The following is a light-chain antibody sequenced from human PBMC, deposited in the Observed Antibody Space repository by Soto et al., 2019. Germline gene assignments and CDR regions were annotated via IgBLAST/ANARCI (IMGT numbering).Light chain of an antibody. CDR2: GAS. CDR1: QSISSW. V-gene: IGKV1-39*01. Sequence: DIQMSQSPSTLSASVGDRVTITCRASQSISSWLAWYQQKPGKAPKLLIYGASNLQSGVPPRFSGSRSGPDFTLTISSLQPEDFATYYCQQSYSSPPTFGQGTKVDI. J-gene: IGKJ1*01. CDR3: QQSYSSPPT.